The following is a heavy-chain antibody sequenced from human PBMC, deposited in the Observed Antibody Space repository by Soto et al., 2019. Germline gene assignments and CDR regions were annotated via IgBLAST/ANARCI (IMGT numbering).Heavy chain of an antibody. CDR1: GFTFSSYG. Sequence: GGSLRLSCAASGFTFSSYGMHWVRQAPGKGLEWVAVISYDGSNKYYADSVKGRFTISRDNSKNTLYLQMNSLRAEDTAVYYCAKDLSKGRVTTHHDAFDIWGQGTMVTVSS. D-gene: IGHD4-17*01. J-gene: IGHJ3*02. V-gene: IGHV3-30*18. CDR3: AKDLSKGRVTTHHDAFDI. CDR2: ISYDGSNK.